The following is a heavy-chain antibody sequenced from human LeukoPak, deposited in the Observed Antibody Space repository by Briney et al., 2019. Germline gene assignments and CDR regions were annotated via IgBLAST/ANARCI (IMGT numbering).Heavy chain of an antibody. Sequence: GESLKISCKGSGYSFTSYWISWVRQMPGKGLEWMGRIDPSDSYTNYSPSFQGHVTISADKSISTAYLQWSSLKASDTAMYYCARHPYYYDSSGYYYAYFQHWGQDTLVTVSS. CDR3: ARHPYYYDSSGYYYAYFQH. V-gene: IGHV5-10-1*01. J-gene: IGHJ1*01. D-gene: IGHD3-22*01. CDR1: GYSFTSYW. CDR2: IDPSDSYT.